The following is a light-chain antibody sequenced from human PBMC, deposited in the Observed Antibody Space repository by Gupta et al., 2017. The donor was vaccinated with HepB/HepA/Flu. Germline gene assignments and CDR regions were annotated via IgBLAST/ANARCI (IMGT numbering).Light chain of an antibody. CDR3: CSYAGSISWI. J-gene: IGLJ2*01. CDR2: EVT. V-gene: IGLV2-23*02. Sequence: QSALTQPASVSASPGQSVTVSCIGTSSDIGTYNLISWYQQHPGNAPKLIIYEVTKRPSGISDRFSASKSGNTASLTISGLQAEDEAQYHCCSYAGSISWIFGGGTRLTVL. CDR1: SSDIGTYNL.